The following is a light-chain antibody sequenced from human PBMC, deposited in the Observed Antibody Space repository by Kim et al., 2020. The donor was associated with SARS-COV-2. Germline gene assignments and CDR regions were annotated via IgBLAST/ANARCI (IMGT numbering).Light chain of an antibody. CDR2: KDS. CDR1: ALPKQD. CDR3: QSADSSGTVV. J-gene: IGLJ2*01. V-gene: IGLV3-25*03. Sequence: PGQTDRITCSGDALPKQDAYWYQQEPGQAPVLVIYKDSERPSGIPERFSGSSSGTTVTLTISGVQAEDEADYYCQSADSSGTVVFGGGTHLTVL.